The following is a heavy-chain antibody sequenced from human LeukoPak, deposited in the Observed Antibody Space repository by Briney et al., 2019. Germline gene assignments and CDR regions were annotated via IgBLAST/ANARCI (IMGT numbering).Heavy chain of an antibody. V-gene: IGHV4-61*08. CDR3: AREGWDL. Sequence: PSETLSLTCTVSGASLNSGGYYWKWIRQPSGKEPEWIGYIYYSGSTNYNRSLKSRVTISVDTSKNQFSLKLTSVTAADTAVYYCAREGWDLWGRGTLVTVSS. CDR1: GASLNSGGYY. J-gene: IGHJ2*01. D-gene: IGHD2-15*01. CDR2: IYYSGST.